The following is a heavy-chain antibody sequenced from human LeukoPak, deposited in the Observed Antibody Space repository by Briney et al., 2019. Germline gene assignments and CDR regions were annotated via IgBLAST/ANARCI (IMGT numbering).Heavy chain of an antibody. CDR2: IYSGGST. Sequence: GGSLRLSCAASGFTVSSNYMSWVRQAPGKGLEWVSVIYSGGSTYYADSVKGRFTISRHNSKNTLYLQMNSLRAEDTAVYYCARRMIGVTTVTTDVFDIWGQGTMVTVSS. V-gene: IGHV3-53*04. CDR3: ARRMIGVTTVTTDVFDI. J-gene: IGHJ3*02. D-gene: IGHD4-17*01. CDR1: GFTVSSNY.